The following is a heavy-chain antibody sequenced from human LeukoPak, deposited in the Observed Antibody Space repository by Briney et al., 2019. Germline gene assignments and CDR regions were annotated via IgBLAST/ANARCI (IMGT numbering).Heavy chain of an antibody. CDR1: GYTFTSYG. CDR2: ISAYNGNT. D-gene: IGHD2-2*01. V-gene: IGHV1-18*01. J-gene: IGHJ6*02. Sequence: GASVKASCKASGYTFTSYGISWVRQAPGQGHEWMGWISAYNGNTNYAQNLQGRVTMTTDTSTSTAYMELRSLRSDDTAVYYCATYCSSTSCYSPYYYYGMAVWGQGTTVTVSS. CDR3: ATYCSSTSCYSPYYYYGMAV.